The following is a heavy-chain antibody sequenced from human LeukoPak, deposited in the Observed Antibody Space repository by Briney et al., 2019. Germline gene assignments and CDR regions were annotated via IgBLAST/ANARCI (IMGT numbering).Heavy chain of an antibody. V-gene: IGHV3-30*07. D-gene: IGHD6-19*01. Sequence: DSVKGRFTISRDNSKNTLYLQMNSLRVEDTAVYYCARSILVAGFDYWGQGTLVTVSS. CDR3: ARSILVAGFDY. J-gene: IGHJ4*02.